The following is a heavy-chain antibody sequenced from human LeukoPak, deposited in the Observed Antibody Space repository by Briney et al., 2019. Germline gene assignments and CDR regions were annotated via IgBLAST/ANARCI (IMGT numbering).Heavy chain of an antibody. D-gene: IGHD6-13*01. CDR3: ANTRGTAAAGTGDY. Sequence: GGSLRLSCAASGFTVRNNYMSWVRQAPGKGLEWVAVIYGGGSTYYADSVKGRFTVSRDNSKNTVFLQMNSLRVDDTAVYYCANTRGTAAAGTGDYWGQGTLVTVSS. CDR1: GFTVRNNY. V-gene: IGHV3-53*01. J-gene: IGHJ4*02. CDR2: IYGGGST.